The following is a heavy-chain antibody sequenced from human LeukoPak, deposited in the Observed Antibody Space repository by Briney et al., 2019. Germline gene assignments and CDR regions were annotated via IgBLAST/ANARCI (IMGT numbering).Heavy chain of an antibody. CDR3: ARSYYGSGRYGPQFDY. V-gene: IGHV4-39*07. CDR2: IYYSGST. D-gene: IGHD3-10*01. CDR1: GGSISSSSYY. Sequence: SETLSLTCTVSGGSISSSSYYWGWIRQPPGKGLEWIGSIYYSGSTYYNPSLKSRVTISVDTSKNQFSLKLSSVTAADTAVYYCARSYYGSGRYGPQFDYWGQGTLVTVSS. J-gene: IGHJ4*02.